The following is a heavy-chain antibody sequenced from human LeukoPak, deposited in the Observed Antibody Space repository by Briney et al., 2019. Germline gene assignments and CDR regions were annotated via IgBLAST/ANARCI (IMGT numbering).Heavy chain of an antibody. D-gene: IGHD2-15*01. Sequence: GRSLRLSCAASGFTFSSYGMHWVRQAPGKGLEWVAVIWYDGSNKYYADSVKGRFTISRDNSKKTLYLQMNSLRAEDTAVYYCAKDREGYCSGGSCYPGWFDPWGQGTLVTVSS. V-gene: IGHV3-33*06. CDR2: IWYDGSNK. J-gene: IGHJ5*02. CDR3: AKDREGYCSGGSCYPGWFDP. CDR1: GFTFSSYG.